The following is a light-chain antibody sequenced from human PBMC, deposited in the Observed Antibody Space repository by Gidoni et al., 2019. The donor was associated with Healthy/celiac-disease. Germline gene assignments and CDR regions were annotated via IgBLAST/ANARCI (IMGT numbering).Light chain of an antibody. V-gene: IGKV3-20*01. CDR1: QSVSSSY. J-gene: IGKJ1*01. Sequence: QSVSSSYLAWYQQKPGQAPRLLIYGASSRATGIPDRFSGSGSGTDFTLTISRLEPEDFAVYYCQQYGSSSWTFGQGTKVEIK. CDR3: QQYGSSSWT. CDR2: GAS.